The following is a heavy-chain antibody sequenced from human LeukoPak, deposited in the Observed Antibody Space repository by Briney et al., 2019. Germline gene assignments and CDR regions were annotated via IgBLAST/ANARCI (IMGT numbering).Heavy chain of an antibody. CDR1: GFTFSDYY. CDR3: ARVRAVAGESPVGFDP. J-gene: IGHJ5*02. Sequence: PGGSLRLSCAASGFTFSDYYMSWIRQAPGKGLEWVSYISSSGSTIYYADSVKGRFTISRDNAKNSLYLQMNSLRAEDTAVYYCARVRAVAGESPVGFDPWGQGTLVTVSS. V-gene: IGHV3-11*01. D-gene: IGHD6-19*01. CDR2: ISSSGSTI.